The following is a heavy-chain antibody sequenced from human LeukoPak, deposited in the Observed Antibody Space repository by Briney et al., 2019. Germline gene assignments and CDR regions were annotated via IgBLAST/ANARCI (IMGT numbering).Heavy chain of an antibody. J-gene: IGHJ3*02. CDR3: ARHVQDFSDAFDI. CDR2: IYYSGST. Sequence: KPSETLSPTCTVSGGSISSYYWSWIRQPPGKGLEWIGYIYYSGSTNYNPSLKSRVTISVDTSKNQFSLKLSSVTAADTAVYYCARHVQDFSDAFDIWGQGTMVTVSS. D-gene: IGHD2-15*01. CDR1: GGSISSYY. V-gene: IGHV4-59*08.